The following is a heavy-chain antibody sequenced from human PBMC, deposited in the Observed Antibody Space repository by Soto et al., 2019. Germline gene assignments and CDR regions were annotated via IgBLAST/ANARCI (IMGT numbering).Heavy chain of an antibody. D-gene: IGHD6-13*01. V-gene: IGHV4-34*01. CDR3: ARARATIAAAAIFDC. J-gene: IGHJ4*02. CDR1: GGSFSGYY. Sequence: SETLSLTCSVYGGSFSGYYWSWIRQPPGKGLEWIGELNHSGSTNYNPSLKSRVTISVDTSKNQFSLKLTSVTAADTAVYYCARARATIAAAAIFDCWGQGTLVTAPQ. CDR2: LNHSGST.